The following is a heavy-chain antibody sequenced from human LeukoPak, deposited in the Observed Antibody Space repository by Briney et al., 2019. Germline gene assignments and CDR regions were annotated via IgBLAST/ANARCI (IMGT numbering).Heavy chain of an antibody. CDR3: ARGVYIAAAQYGY. Sequence: SETLSLNCTVSGGSISSYYWRWIRQPPGKGLEWIGYIYYSGTTNYNPSLKGRVTISVDTSKNQFSLKLSSVTAADTAVYYCARGVYIAAAQYGYWGQGTLVTVSS. V-gene: IGHV4-59*01. J-gene: IGHJ4*02. CDR1: GGSISSYY. D-gene: IGHD6-13*01. CDR2: IYYSGTT.